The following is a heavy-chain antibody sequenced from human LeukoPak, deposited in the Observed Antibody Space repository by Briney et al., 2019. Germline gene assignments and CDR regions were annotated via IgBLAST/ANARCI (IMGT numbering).Heavy chain of an antibody. CDR1: GFTFSNAW. J-gene: IGHJ4*02. D-gene: IGHD6-13*01. V-gene: IGHV3-15*01. CDR3: TTEGVYSNSEAFDY. CDR2: IKSKTDGGTT. Sequence: GGSLRLSCAASGFTFSNAWMNWVRQAPGKGLEWVGRIKSKTDGGTTDYAAPVKGRFTISRDDSKNTLYLQMNSLKSEDTAVYYCTTEGVYSNSEAFDYWGQGTLVAVSS.